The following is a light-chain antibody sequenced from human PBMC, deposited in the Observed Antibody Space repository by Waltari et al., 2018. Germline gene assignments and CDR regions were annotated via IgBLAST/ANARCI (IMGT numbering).Light chain of an antibody. CDR2: DSS. Sequence: EIVLTQSPATLSLSPGERATLSCRASQSVSTYLAWYQQRPGQPPRLLIYDSSFRATVIPARFSGSWAGTDFTLTISSLEPEDFAVYYCQQRYKWPLTFGGGSKVEI. CDR3: QQRYKWPLT. J-gene: IGKJ4*01. CDR1: QSVSTY. V-gene: IGKV3-11*01.